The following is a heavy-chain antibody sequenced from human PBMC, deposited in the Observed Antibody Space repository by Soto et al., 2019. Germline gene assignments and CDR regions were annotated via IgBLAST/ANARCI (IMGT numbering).Heavy chain of an antibody. CDR3: ARVRFFDLWSRPPRAFDF. V-gene: IGHV1-69*06. J-gene: IGHJ3*01. D-gene: IGHD3-3*01. CDR1: GGTFSSYA. CDR2: IIPLSGTA. Sequence: SVKVYCKTSGGTFSSYAIYWVRQAPGQGLEWMGAIIPLSGTADYAQKSQGRVTITANNSTSTAYMELSSLRSEDTAVYYCARVRFFDLWSRPPRAFDFRGQGTMRT.